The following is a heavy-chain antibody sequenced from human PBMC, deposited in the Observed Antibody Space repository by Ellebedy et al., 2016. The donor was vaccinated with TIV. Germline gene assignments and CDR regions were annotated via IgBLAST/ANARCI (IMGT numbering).Heavy chain of an antibody. CDR1: SFTFRNYA. CDR3: AKGGQFGEVLAYYYYYSFDV. CDR2: ISATGGTT. V-gene: IGHV3-23*01. Sequence: GESLKISCAASSFTFRNYAMNWVRQAPGKGLEWVSGISATGGTTYYADSVKGRFTLSRDNSKNTLDLYMDSLRDDDTAIYYCAKGGQFGEVLAYYYYYSFDVWGPGTTVTVSS. D-gene: IGHD3-10*01. J-gene: IGHJ6*02.